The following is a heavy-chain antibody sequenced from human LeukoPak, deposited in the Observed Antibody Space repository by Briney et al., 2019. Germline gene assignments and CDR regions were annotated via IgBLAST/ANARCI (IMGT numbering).Heavy chain of an antibody. CDR3: ARLMCSGGSCSGDY. J-gene: IGHJ4*02. CDR1: GYSISSGYY. Sequence: SETLSLTCTVSGYSISSGYYWGWIRQPPGKGLEWIGSIYHSGSTYYNPSLKSRVTISVDTSKNQFSLKLSSVTAADTAVYYCARLMCSGGSCSGDYWGQGTLVTVSS. V-gene: IGHV4-38-2*02. CDR2: IYHSGST. D-gene: IGHD2-15*01.